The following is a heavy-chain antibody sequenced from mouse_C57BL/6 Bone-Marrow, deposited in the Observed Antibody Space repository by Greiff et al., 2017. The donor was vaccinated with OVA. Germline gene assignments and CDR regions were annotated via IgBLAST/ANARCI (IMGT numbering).Heavy chain of an antibody. V-gene: IGHV1-81*01. J-gene: IGHJ2*01. Sequence: VKLMESGAELARPGASVKLSCKASGYTFTSYGISWVKQRTGQGLEWIGEIYPRSGNTYYNEKFKGKATLTADKSSSTAYMELRSLTSEDSAVYFCAREATVVPDYWGQGTTLTVSS. CDR1: GYTFTSYG. D-gene: IGHD1-1*01. CDR2: IYPRSGNT. CDR3: AREATVVPDY.